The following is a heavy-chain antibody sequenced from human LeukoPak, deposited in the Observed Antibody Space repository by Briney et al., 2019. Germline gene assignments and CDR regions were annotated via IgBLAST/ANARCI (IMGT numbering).Heavy chain of an antibody. J-gene: IGHJ4*02. CDR3: ARGGSYRFDY. D-gene: IGHD1-26*01. Sequence: GGSLRLSCAVSGFTFSNYWMHWVRQAPGKGLEWVANIKEDGSEKSYVDSVKGRFTISRDNAKNSLYLQMNSLRAEDTAVYYCARGGSYRFDYWGQGTLVTVSS. CDR2: IKEDGSEK. CDR1: GFTFSNYW. V-gene: IGHV3-7*01.